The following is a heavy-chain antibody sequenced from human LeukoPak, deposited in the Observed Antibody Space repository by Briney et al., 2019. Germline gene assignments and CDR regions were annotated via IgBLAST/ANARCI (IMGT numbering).Heavy chain of an antibody. CDR1: GYTFTSYA. CDR2: INAGNGNT. Sequence: EASVKVSCKASGYTFTSYAMHWVRQAPGQRLEWMGWINAGNGNTKYSQEFQGRVTITRDTSTSTAYMELRSLRSDDTAVYYCARDLKTTIVRYSGYDWNYWGQGTLVTVSS. CDR3: ARDLKTTIVRYSGYDWNY. V-gene: IGHV1-3*01. J-gene: IGHJ4*02. D-gene: IGHD5-12*01.